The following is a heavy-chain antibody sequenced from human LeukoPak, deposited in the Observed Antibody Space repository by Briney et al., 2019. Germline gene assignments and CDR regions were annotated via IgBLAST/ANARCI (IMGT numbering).Heavy chain of an antibody. Sequence: GGSLRLSCAASGFTFSSYAMNWVRQAPGKGLEWVSPISSSSSYIYYADSVKGRFTISRDNAKNSLYLQKNSLRAEDTAVYYCARANDYYDSSGYPYYMDVWGKGTTVTISS. D-gene: IGHD3-22*01. V-gene: IGHV3-21*01. CDR1: GFTFSSYA. J-gene: IGHJ6*03. CDR2: ISSSSSYI. CDR3: ARANDYYDSSGYPYYMDV.